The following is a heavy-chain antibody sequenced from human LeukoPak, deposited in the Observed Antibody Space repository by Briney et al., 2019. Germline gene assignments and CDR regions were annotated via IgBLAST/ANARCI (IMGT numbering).Heavy chain of an antibody. J-gene: IGHJ3*02. D-gene: IGHD1-26*01. Sequence: GGSLRLSCAASGFTFSSYWLHWVRQAPGKGLVWVSRINSDGSSTSYADSVKGRFTISRDNAKNTLYVQMNSLRAEDTAVYYCARQAWELRDASDIWGQGTLVTVSS. CDR2: INSDGSST. CDR1: GFTFSSYW. V-gene: IGHV3-74*01. CDR3: ARQAWELRDASDI.